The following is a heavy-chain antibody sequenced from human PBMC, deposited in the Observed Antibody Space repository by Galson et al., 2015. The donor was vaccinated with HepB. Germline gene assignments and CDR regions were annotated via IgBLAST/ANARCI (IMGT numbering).Heavy chain of an antibody. D-gene: IGHD6-19*01. Sequence: SVKVSCKVSGYTLTELSMHWVRQAPGKGLEWMGGFDPEDGETIYAQKFQGRVTMTEDTSTDTAYMELSSLRSEDTAVYYCATASSIAVAGGFGYGMDVWGQGTTVTVSS. V-gene: IGHV1-24*01. CDR1: GYTLTELS. CDR2: FDPEDGET. CDR3: ATASSIAVAGGFGYGMDV. J-gene: IGHJ6*02.